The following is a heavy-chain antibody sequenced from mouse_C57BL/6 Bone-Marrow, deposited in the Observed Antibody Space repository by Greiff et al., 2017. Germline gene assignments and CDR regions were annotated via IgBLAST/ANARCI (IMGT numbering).Heavy chain of an antibody. Sequence: QVQLQQSDAELVKPGASVKISCKVSGYTFTDHTIHWMKQRPEQGLEWIGYIYPRDGSTKYNEKFKGPATLTADKSYSTAYMQRNSLTSEDSAVYCCARSGLGPYAMDYGGQGTSVTVSS. V-gene: IGHV1-78*01. J-gene: IGHJ4*01. CDR1: GYTFTDHT. CDR3: ARSGLGPYAMDY. CDR2: IYPRDGST. D-gene: IGHD4-1*01.